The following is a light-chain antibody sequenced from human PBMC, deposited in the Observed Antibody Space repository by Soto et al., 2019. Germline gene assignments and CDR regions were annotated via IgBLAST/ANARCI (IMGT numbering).Light chain of an antibody. V-gene: IGKV3-11*01. J-gene: IGKJ4*01. CDR2: EAS. CDR3: QQRSNWPLT. Sequence: MVLTQSPVTLSLSPGERATLSCRAGQSVDSYLAWYQQKPGQAPRLLIYEASNRASGIPARFSGSGSGTDFTLTISSLEPEDFAVYYCQQRSNWPLTFGGGTKVDIK. CDR1: QSVDSY.